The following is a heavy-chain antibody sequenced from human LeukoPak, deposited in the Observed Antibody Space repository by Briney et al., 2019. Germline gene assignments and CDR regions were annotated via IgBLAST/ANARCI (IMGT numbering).Heavy chain of an antibody. CDR1: GFTFSSYA. CDR3: AREPYYYGSGSYYKGGYYFDY. J-gene: IGHJ4*02. CDR2: IYSGGST. V-gene: IGHV3-53*05. D-gene: IGHD3-10*01. Sequence: GGSLRLSCAASGFTFSSYAMSWVRQAPGKGLEWVSVIYSGGSTYYADSVKGRFTISRDNSKNTLYLQMNSLRAEDTAVYYCAREPYYYGSGSYYKGGYYFDYWGQGTLVTVSS.